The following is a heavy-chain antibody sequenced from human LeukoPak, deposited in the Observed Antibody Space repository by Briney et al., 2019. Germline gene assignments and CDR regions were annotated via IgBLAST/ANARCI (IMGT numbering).Heavy chain of an antibody. V-gene: IGHV1-2*02. CDR3: ASSRVAAASFVP. CDR1: GNTFTGYY. CDR2: INPNSGGT. Sequence: VASVKVSCKTSGNTFTGYYMHWVRQAPGQGLEWMGWINPNSGGTNYAQKFQGRVSMTRDTSISRAYMELSRLRSDDTAVYYCASSRVAAASFVPWGQGTLVTVSS. J-gene: IGHJ5*02. D-gene: IGHD6-13*01.